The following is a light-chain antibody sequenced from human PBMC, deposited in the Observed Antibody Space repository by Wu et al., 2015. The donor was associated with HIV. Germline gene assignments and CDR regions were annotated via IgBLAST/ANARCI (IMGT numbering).Light chain of an antibody. CDR3: QQYGLSTPMYS. J-gene: IGKJ2*03. Sequence: EIVLTQSPGTLSLSPGERATLSCRASQSVTNNYIAWYQQKPGQAPRLLIYGASSRATGIPDRFSGSGSGTDFTLTVSRLEPEDFAVYHCQQYGLSTPMYSFGQGTKLEIK. V-gene: IGKV3-20*01. CDR2: GAS. CDR1: QSVTNNY.